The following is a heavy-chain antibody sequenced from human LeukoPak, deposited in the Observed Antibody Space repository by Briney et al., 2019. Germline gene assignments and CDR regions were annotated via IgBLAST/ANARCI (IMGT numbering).Heavy chain of an antibody. Sequence: GGSLRLSCVASGFSFSNYAMHWVRQAPGKGLEWVSATSGSDGTTYYADSVKGRFTISRDNSKNTLYLQMDSLRAEDTAVYYCARGKTGDSWGQGTLVTVSS. CDR1: GFSFSNYA. V-gene: IGHV3-23*01. D-gene: IGHD7-27*01. J-gene: IGHJ4*02. CDR3: ARGKTGDS. CDR2: TSGSDGTT.